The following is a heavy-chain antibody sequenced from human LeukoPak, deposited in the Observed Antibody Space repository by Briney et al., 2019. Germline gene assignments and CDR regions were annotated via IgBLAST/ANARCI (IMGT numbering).Heavy chain of an antibody. CDR3: AKFAARSGYYFSYYFDY. CDR2: ISGSGGST. D-gene: IGHD3-3*01. V-gene: IGHV3-23*01. Sequence: GGSLRLSCAASGFTFSSYAMSWVRQAPGKGLEWVSAISGSGGSTYYADSVKGRFTISRDNSKNTLYLQMNSLRAEDTAVYYCAKFAARSGYYFSYYFDYWGQGTLVTVSS. CDR1: GFTFSSYA. J-gene: IGHJ4*02.